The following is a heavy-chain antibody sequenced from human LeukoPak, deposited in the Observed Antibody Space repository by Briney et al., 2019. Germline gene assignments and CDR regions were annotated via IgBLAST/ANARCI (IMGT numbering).Heavy chain of an antibody. V-gene: IGHV3-21*01. D-gene: IGHD3-10*01. CDR3: ASYDSGPGGSFDY. Sequence: GGSLRLSCAASGFTFSSSNMNWVRQAPGKGLEWVSSISSSSGYIYYADSVKGRFTISRDNAKNSLYLQLNSLRAEDTAVYYCASYDSGPGGSFDYWGQGTLVTVSS. CDR2: ISSSSGYI. J-gene: IGHJ4*02. CDR1: GFTFSSSN.